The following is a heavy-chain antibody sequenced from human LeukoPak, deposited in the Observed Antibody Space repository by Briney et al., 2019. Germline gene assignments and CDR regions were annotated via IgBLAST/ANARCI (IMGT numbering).Heavy chain of an antibody. D-gene: IGHD1-14*01. Sequence: SETLSLTCAVSGASITGHYLTWIRQPPGNGLEWIGYISHIGSANYNPSLKSRVTISVDTSKNQFSLKLTSVTAADTALYYCARDRISINALDMWGQGTMVTVSS. J-gene: IGHJ3*02. V-gene: IGHV4-59*11. CDR1: GASITGHY. CDR2: ISHIGSA. CDR3: ARDRISINALDM.